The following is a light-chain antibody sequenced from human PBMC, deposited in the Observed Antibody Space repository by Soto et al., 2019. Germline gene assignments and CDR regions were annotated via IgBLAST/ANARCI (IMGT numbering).Light chain of an antibody. V-gene: IGKV3-20*01. CDR1: QSISSSY. CDR3: QQYGSSPLT. CDR2: GAS. J-gene: IGKJ4*01. Sequence: EIVLTQSPGTLSLSPGEGGTLSCRASQSISSSYLAWYQQKPGQTPRLLIYGASSRATGIPDRFSGSGSGTDFTLTISRLEPEDFAVYYCQQYGSSPLTFGGGTKLEIK.